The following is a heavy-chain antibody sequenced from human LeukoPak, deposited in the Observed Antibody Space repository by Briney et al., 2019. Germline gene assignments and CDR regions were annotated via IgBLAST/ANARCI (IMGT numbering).Heavy chain of an antibody. D-gene: IGHD2-15*01. CDR1: GITFSNHE. CDR3: ASNPRPSGGGPLDY. Sequence: GGSLRLSCTVSGITFSNHEMTWGRQAPGKGLEWVSHISSSGSDIYYADSVKGRFTISRDNAKGSLYLQMNSLTSDDTALYYCASNPRPSGGGPLDYWGQGTLVTVSS. V-gene: IGHV3-48*03. J-gene: IGHJ4*02. CDR2: ISSSGSDI.